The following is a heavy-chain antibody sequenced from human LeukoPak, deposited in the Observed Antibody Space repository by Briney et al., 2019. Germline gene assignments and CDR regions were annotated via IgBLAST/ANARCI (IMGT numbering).Heavy chain of an antibody. D-gene: IGHD5-18*01. CDR3: ARDRTGIQLWPPLDY. J-gene: IGHJ4*02. CDR1: GYTFTSYY. Sequence: GASVKVSCKASGYTFTSYYMHWVRQAPGQGLEWMGIINPSGGSTSYAQKFQGRVTMTRDTSTSTVYMELSSLRSEDTAVYYCARDRTGIQLWPPLDYWGQGTLVTVSS. CDR2: INPSGGST. V-gene: IGHV1-46*01.